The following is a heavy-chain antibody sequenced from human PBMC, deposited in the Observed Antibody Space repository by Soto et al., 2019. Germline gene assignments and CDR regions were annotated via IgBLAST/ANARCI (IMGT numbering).Heavy chain of an antibody. D-gene: IGHD2-15*01. CDR2: VNPSGGST. CDR1: GCIFTAYS. V-gene: IGHV1-46*01. Sequence: AAVKVSCKASGCIFTAYSMHWVRHAPGQGLEWMGVVNPSGGSTNYAQKFQGRITMTRGTSTSTVYMDLSSLTSEDTAVYYCAREENCSDGICYSEYFQRWGQGTLVTVSS. J-gene: IGHJ1*01. CDR3: AREENCSDGICYSEYFQR.